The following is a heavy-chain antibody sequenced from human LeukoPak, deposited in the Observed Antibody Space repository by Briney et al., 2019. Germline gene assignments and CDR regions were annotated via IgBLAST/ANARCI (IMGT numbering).Heavy chain of an antibody. Sequence: PGGSLRLSCAASGFTFSDYYMSWIRQAPGKGLEWVSYISSSGSTIYYADPVKGRFTISRDNAKNSLYLQMNSLRAEDTAVYYCARNLLLWFGESKDPIDYWGQGTLVTVSS. D-gene: IGHD3-10*01. CDR3: ARNLLLWFGESKDPIDY. CDR1: GFTFSDYY. V-gene: IGHV3-11*01. J-gene: IGHJ4*02. CDR2: ISSSGSTI.